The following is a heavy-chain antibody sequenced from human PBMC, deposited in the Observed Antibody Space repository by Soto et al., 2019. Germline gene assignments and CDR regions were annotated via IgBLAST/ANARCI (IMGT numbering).Heavy chain of an antibody. V-gene: IGHV4-39*01. Sequence: PSETLCVTSSVVGGSSSSSGDCWGCIRQPPGKGLEWIGSIYYSGSTYYNPSLKSRVTISVDTSKNQFSLKLSSVTAADTAVYYCARRTSEKYDILTGCMDVWGQGTTVTVSS. CDR3: ARRTSEKYDILTGCMDV. J-gene: IGHJ6*02. CDR2: IYYSGST. CDR1: GGSSSSSGDC. D-gene: IGHD3-9*01.